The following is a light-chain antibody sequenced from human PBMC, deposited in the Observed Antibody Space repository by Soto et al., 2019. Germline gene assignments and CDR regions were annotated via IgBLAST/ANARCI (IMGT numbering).Light chain of an antibody. Sequence: EIVLTQSPGTLSLSPGERATLSCRASQSVRSNFLAWYQQKPGQAPRLRIYGASNRATGIPDRFSGSGSGTDFTLTITRLEPEDFAMYYCQRYDSFRTFGQGTKVDIK. V-gene: IGKV3-20*01. CDR3: QRYDSFRT. J-gene: IGKJ1*01. CDR1: QSVRSNF. CDR2: GAS.